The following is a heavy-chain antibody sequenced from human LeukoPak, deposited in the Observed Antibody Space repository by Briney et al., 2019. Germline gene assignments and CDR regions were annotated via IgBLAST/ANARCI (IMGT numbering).Heavy chain of an antibody. J-gene: IGHJ6*02. CDR3: ARGRLQRIFGVKNVYYYYGMEV. Sequence: SETLSLTCAVYGGSFSGYYWSWIRQPPGKGLEWIGEINHSGSTNYNPSLKSRVTISVDTSKNQFSLKLSSVTAADTAVYYCARGRLQRIFGVKNVYYYYGMEVWGQGTTVTVS. V-gene: IGHV4-34*01. CDR1: GGSFSGYY. D-gene: IGHD3-3*01. CDR2: INHSGST.